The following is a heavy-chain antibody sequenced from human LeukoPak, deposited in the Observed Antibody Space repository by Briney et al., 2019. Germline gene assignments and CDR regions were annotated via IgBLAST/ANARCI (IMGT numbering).Heavy chain of an antibody. Sequence: ETLSLTCTFPGGSMSSYFWSWIRQPPGKGLEGIASIYYTGSNPNFNPSLKSRVTISVDTSKNQFSLKLTSVTAADTAVYYCVRVKAIRVRGILTSNYVDYWGQGTLVTVSS. V-gene: IGHV4-59*01. D-gene: IGHD3-10*01. CDR2: IYYTGSNP. J-gene: IGHJ4*02. CDR1: GGSMSSYF. CDR3: VRVKAIRVRGILTSNYVDY.